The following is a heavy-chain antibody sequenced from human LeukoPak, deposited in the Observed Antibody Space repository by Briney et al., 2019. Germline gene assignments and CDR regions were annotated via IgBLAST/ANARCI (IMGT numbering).Heavy chain of an antibody. Sequence: PGGSLRLSCAASGFPFSSYPMHWVRQAPGKGLEWVALISYDGNNKYYADSVKGRFTISRDNSKNTLYLQMNSLRPDDTAMYSCASAATATVDYWGQGTLVTVPS. V-gene: IGHV3-30*01. D-gene: IGHD1-1*01. CDR2: ISYDGNNK. CDR3: ASAATATVDY. CDR1: GFPFSSYP. J-gene: IGHJ4*02.